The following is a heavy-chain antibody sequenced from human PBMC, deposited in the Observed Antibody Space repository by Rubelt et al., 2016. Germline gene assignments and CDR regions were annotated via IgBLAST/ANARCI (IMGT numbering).Heavy chain of an antibody. CDR3: ARITGGVYYYGMDV. CDR2: IDWADDK. J-gene: IGHJ6*02. D-gene: IGHD3-10*01. Sequence: QVTLRESGPALVKPTQTLTPNCTFSGFSLSTSGMCVSWIRQPPGKALEWLALIDWADDKYYSSSLKTWLTISKDTSKTQVVLTRTNMDPVDTATYYWARITGGVYYYGMDVWGQGTTVTVSS. V-gene: IGHV2-70*01. CDR1: GFSLSTSGMC.